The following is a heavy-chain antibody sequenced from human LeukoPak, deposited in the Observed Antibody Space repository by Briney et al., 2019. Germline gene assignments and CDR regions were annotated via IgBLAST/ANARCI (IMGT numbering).Heavy chain of an antibody. CDR1: GFTFSIYA. CDR3: AREGDYYDSSGYYY. D-gene: IGHD3-22*01. Sequence: GGSLRLSCAASGFTFSIYAMHWVRQAPGKGLEWVAVISYDGSNKYYADSVKGRFTISRDNSKNTLYLQMNSLRAEDTAVYYCAREGDYYDSSGYYYWGQGTLVTVSS. CDR2: ISYDGSNK. J-gene: IGHJ4*02. V-gene: IGHV3-30*04.